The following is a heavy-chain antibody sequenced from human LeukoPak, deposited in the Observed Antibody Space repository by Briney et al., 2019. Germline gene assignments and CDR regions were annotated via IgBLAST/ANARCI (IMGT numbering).Heavy chain of an antibody. J-gene: IGHJ6*02. Sequence: ASVKVSCKASGYTFTSYGISWVRQAPGQGLEWMGWITAYNGNTNYAQKLQGRVTMTTDTSTSTAYMELRSLRSDDTAVYYCARDSADPSYHYSWGMDVWGQGTTVTVSS. D-gene: IGHD3-16*01. CDR2: ITAYNGNT. CDR3: ARDSADPSYHYSWGMDV. CDR1: GYTFTSYG. V-gene: IGHV1-18*01.